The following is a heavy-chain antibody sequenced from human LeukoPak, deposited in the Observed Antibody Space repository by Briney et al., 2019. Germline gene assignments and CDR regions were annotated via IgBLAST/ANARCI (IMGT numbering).Heavy chain of an antibody. CDR3: ARGIESYGDYGY. CDR2: MYNSGST. Sequence: SPTLSLTCTVSGGSISGSYWSWIRQPPGKGLEWIAYMYNSGSTNYNPSLKSRVTISIDTSKNQFSLKLSSLTAADTAIYYCARGIESYGDYGYWGQGILVPVSS. V-gene: IGHV4-59*01. D-gene: IGHD4-17*01. CDR1: GGSISGSY. J-gene: IGHJ4*02.